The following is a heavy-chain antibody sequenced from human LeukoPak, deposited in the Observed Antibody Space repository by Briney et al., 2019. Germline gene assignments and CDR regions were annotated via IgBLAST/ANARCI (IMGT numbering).Heavy chain of an antibody. CDR1: GLSFSTPGMA. CDR3: PHTHELTGDSYFDD. D-gene: IGHD7-27*01. J-gene: IGHJ4*02. CDR2: IYWDDST. V-gene: IGHV2-5*02. Sequence: SGPTLVKPTQTLRLTCTFSGLSFSTPGMAVGWIRQPPGKALEWLGLIYWDDSTRYSPSLQSRLTITKDTSKKLVVLTMTSTDPADTATYYCPHTHELTGDSYFDDWGQGTPVTVSS.